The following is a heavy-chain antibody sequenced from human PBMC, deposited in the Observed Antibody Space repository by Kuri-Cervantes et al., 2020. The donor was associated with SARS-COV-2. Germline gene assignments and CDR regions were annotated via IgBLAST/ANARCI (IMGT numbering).Heavy chain of an antibody. V-gene: IGHV3-30*04. CDR3: ARADFWSGLFDS. Sequence: GESLKIYCAASGFTFSSYAMHWVRQAPGKGLEWVAVISYDGSNKYYADSVKGRFTISRDNSKNTLYLQMNSLRAEDTAVYYCARADFWSGLFDSWGQGTLVTVSS. D-gene: IGHD3-3*01. CDR2: ISYDGSNK. J-gene: IGHJ4*02. CDR1: GFTFSSYA.